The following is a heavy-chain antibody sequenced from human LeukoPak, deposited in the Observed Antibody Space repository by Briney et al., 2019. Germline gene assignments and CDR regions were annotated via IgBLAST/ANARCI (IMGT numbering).Heavy chain of an antibody. V-gene: IGHV3-23*01. CDR2: IRDNGDSS. CDR3: AKGLPVSDFWSGNGYYYGVDV. CDR1: GFTFSGYA. Sequence: PGGSLRLSCAASGFTFSGYAMNWVRQAPGKGLEWVSTIRDNGDSSYYTDSVKGRFTISRDISKNTLCLQMNSLRAEDTAVYYCAKGLPVSDFWSGNGYYYGVDVWGQGTTVTVS. D-gene: IGHD3-3*01. J-gene: IGHJ6*02.